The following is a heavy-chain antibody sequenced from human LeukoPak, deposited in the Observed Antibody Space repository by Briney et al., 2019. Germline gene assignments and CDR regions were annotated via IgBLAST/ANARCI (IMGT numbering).Heavy chain of an antibody. J-gene: IGHJ4*02. CDR2: ISPYSGNT. CDR1: SYTFSKYG. V-gene: IGHV1-18*01. CDR3: ARGYGDDY. D-gene: IGHD3-16*01. Sequence: ASVKVSCKASSYTFSKYGIIWARQAPGQGLEWMGWISPYSGNTDYAQKFQGRVTMTTDTSASTVYMELRSLRSDDTAIYYCARGYGDDYWGQGTLLTVSS.